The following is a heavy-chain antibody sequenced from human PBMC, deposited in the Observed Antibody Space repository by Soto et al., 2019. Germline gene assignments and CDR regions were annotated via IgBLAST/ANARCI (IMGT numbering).Heavy chain of an antibody. CDR1: GITLSDSA. Sequence: HPGGSLRLSCAASGITLSDSAMTWVRQAPGKGLEWISSLTGDAKTTYYADSVKGRFTVSRDISKNTFYLQMDSLRAEDTAMYFCARITRSWGQGTLVTVSS. CDR2: LTGDAKTT. CDR3: ARITRS. D-gene: IGHD3-3*01. J-gene: IGHJ5*02. V-gene: IGHV3-23*01.